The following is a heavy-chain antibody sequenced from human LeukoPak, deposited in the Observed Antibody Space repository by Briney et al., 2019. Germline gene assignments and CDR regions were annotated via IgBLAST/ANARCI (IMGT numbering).Heavy chain of an antibody. CDR3: ARRGVFGYSHDL. CDR1: GYTFTNYA. CDR2: INTNTGKS. J-gene: IGHJ2*01. D-gene: IGHD5-18*01. Sequence: ASVKVSCKASGYTFTNYAMNWVRQAPGQGLEWMGWINTNTGKSTYAQGFTGRFVLSLDTSVSTAYLQISSLRAGDTAVYYCARRGVFGYSHDLWGRGTLVTVSS. V-gene: IGHV7-4-1*02.